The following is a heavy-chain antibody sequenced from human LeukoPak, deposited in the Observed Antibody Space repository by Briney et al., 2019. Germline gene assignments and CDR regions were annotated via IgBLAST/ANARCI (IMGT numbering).Heavy chain of an antibody. CDR2: IYYSGST. CDR3: ARDWGVRGVNGWYY. Sequence: SSETLSLTCTVSGGSISSSSYYWGWIRQPPGKGLEWIGSIYYSGSTYYNPSLKSRVTISVDASKNQFSLKLSSVTAADTAVYYCARDWGVRGVNGWYYWGQGTLVTVSS. V-gene: IGHV4-39*07. D-gene: IGHD3-10*01. J-gene: IGHJ4*02. CDR1: GGSISSSSYY.